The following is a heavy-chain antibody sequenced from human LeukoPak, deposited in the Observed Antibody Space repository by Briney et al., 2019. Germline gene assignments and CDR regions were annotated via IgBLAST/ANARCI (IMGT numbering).Heavy chain of an antibody. D-gene: IGHD4-17*01. CDR1: GFTFSSYA. CDR3: ARDFAGDRDY. CDR2: INQNGITT. J-gene: IGHJ4*02. V-gene: IGHV3-74*01. Sequence: GGSQRLSCAASGFTFSSYAMSWVRQAPGKGLVWVARINQNGITTTYTDSVKGRFTISRDNAKNTLYLQMNSLRAEDTAVYYCARDFAGDRDYWGQGTLVTVSS.